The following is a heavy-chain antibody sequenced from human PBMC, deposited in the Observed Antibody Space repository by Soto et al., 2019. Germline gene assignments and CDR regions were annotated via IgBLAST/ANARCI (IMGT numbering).Heavy chain of an antibody. CDR2: IRRESRST. Sequence: EVQLLESGGGLVQGGGSLRLSCAASGFSFSNYARSWVRQAPGKGLEWVSAIRRESRSTFYADSVKGRFTISRDNSKNTLYLQMNSLRAEDTAVYYCAKGGEVSYYYYYGMDVWGQGTTVTVSS. V-gene: IGHV3-23*01. J-gene: IGHJ6*02. CDR1: GFSFSNYA. D-gene: IGHD2-21*01. CDR3: AKGGEVSYYYYYGMDV.